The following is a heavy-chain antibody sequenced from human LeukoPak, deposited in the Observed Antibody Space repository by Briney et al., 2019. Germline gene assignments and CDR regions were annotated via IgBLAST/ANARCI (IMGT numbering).Heavy chain of an antibody. CDR3: AKNKGYGSGRIGEIDY. CDR2: MSGSGGST. V-gene: IGHV3-23*01. J-gene: IGHJ4*02. CDR1: GFTFSSCG. D-gene: IGHD3-10*01. Sequence: PGGSLRLSCAASGFTFSSCGMSWVRQAPGKGLEWVSGMSGSGGSTYYADSVKGRFTISRDNSKNTLYLQMNSLRAEDTAVYYCAKNKGYGSGRIGEIDYWGQGTLVTVSS.